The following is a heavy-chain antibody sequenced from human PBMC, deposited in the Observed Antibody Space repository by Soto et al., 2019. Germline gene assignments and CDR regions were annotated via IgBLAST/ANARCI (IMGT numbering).Heavy chain of an antibody. D-gene: IGHD2-21*02. CDR2: IKSKTDGGTT. CDR3: TTEPGGDSNLFDY. J-gene: IGHJ4*02. CDR1: GFTFSNAW. V-gene: IGHV3-15*07. Sequence: EVQLVESGGGLVKPGGSLRLSCAASGFTFSNAWMNWVRQAPGKGLEWVGRIKSKTDGGTTDYAAPVKGRFTISRDDSKNTLYLQINSLKTEDTAVYYCTTEPGGDSNLFDYWGQGTLVTVSS.